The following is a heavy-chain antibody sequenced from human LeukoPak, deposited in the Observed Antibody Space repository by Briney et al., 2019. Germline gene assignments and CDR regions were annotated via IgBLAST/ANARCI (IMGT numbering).Heavy chain of an antibody. J-gene: IGHJ4*02. CDR3: ARLDCSGGSCYSGTYYFDC. Sequence: KPSETLSLTCTVSGGSISSYYWSWIRQPPGKGLEWIGYIYYSGSTYYNPSLKSRVTISADTSKNQFSLRLNSVTAADTAVYYCARLDCSGGSCYSGTYYFDCWGQGTLVTVSS. CDR1: GGSISSYY. D-gene: IGHD2-15*01. CDR2: IYYSGST. V-gene: IGHV4-59*08.